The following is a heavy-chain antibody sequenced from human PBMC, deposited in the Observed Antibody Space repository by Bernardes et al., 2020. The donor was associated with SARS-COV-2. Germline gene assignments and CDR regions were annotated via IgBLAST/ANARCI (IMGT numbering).Heavy chain of an antibody. V-gene: IGHV3-30*02. Sequence: GGSLRLSCAASGFTFTSFGMHWVRQAPGKGLEWVAFIAYDDGHKYYEDSVKGRFTISRDNSKNTLYLQMNSLGAEDTALYYCATLNLGNFDYWGQGTLVTVSS. D-gene: IGHD7-27*01. CDR3: ATLNLGNFDY. CDR1: GFTFTSFG. CDR2: IAYDDGHK. J-gene: IGHJ4*02.